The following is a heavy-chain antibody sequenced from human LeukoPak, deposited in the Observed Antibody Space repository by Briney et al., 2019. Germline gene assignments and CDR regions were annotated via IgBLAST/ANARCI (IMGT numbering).Heavy chain of an antibody. CDR3: ARDTGYGPYGSGSYYNYFDY. V-gene: IGHV3-21*01. J-gene: IGHJ4*02. CDR1: GFTFSSYS. Sequence: GGSLRLSCAASGFTFSSYSMNWVRQAPGKGLEWVSSISSSSSYIYYADSVKGRFTISRDNAKNSLYLQMNSLRAEDTAVYYCARDTGYGPYGSGSYYNYFDYWGQGTLVTVSS. CDR2: ISSSSSYI. D-gene: IGHD3-10*01.